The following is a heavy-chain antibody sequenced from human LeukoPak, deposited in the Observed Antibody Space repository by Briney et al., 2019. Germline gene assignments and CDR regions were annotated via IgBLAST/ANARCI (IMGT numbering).Heavy chain of an antibody. CDR2: ISSSSSYI. CDR1: GFTFSSYS. J-gene: IGHJ4*02. Sequence: SGGSLRLSCAASGFTFSSYSMNWVRQAPGKGLEWVSSISSSSSYIYYADSVKGRFTISRDNAKNSLYLQMNSLRAEDTAVYYCARDRAAVFDYYGSGSYNYWGQGTLATVSS. V-gene: IGHV3-21*01. D-gene: IGHD3-10*01. CDR3: ARDRAAVFDYYGSGSYNY.